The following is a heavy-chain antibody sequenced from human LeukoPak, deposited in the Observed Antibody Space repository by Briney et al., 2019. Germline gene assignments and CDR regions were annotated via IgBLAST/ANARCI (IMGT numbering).Heavy chain of an antibody. CDR3: ARDISWLGFDY. V-gene: IGHV3-48*03. J-gene: IGHJ4*02. CDR2: ISSSGNTI. CDR1: GFTFSSYE. D-gene: IGHD6-19*01. Sequence: GGGLVQPGGSLRLSCAASGFTFSSYEMNWVRQAPGKGLEWVSYISSSGNTIYYADSVKGRFTISRDNAKNSLYLQMNSLRAEDTAVYYCARDISWLGFDYWGQGILVTVSS.